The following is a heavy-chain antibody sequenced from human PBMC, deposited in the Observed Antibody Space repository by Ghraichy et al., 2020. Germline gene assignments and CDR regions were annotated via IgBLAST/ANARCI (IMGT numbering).Heavy chain of an antibody. CDR1: GFTFSSYW. CDR3: ARDQRYYDILTGYYSFGVPDY. Sequence: GGSLRLSCAASGFTFSSYWMHWVRQSPGKGLVWVSRINSDGSSTSYADSVRGRFTISRDNAKNTLYLQMNSLRAEDTAVYYCARDQRYYDILTGYYSFGVPDYWGQGTLVTVSS. D-gene: IGHD3-9*01. J-gene: IGHJ4*02. CDR2: INSDGSST. V-gene: IGHV3-74*01.